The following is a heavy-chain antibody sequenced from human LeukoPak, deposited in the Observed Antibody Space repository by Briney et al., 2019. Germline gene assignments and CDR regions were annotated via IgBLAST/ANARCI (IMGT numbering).Heavy chain of an antibody. D-gene: IGHD6-19*01. CDR2: IISDGSST. CDR3: AREDVDITVATSGAFDI. V-gene: IGHV3-74*01. J-gene: IGHJ3*02. CDR1: GFTFSSYW. Sequence: GSLRLSCAASGFTFSSYWMHWVRQAPGKGLVWVSRIISDGSSTSYADSVKGRFTISRDNAKNTLFLQMNSLRAEDTALYYCAREDVDITVATSGAFDIWGQGTMVTVSS.